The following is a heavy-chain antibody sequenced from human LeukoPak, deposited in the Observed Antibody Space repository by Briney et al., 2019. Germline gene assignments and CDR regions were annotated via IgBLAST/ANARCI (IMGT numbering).Heavy chain of an antibody. J-gene: IGHJ6*04. CDR3: ARQEQPRYYYGMDV. CDR1: GGSISSGGYY. D-gene: IGHD1/OR15-1a*01. V-gene: IGHV4-31*03. Sequence: SQTLSLTCTVSGGSISSGGYYWSWIRQHPGKGLEWIGYIYYSGSTYYNPSLKSRVTISVDTSKNQFSLKLSSVTAADTAVYYCARQEQPRYYYGMDVWGKGTTVTVSS. CDR2: IYYSGST.